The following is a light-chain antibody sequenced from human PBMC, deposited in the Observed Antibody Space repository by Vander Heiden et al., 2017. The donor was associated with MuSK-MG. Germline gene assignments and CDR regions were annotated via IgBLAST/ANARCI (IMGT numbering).Light chain of an antibody. Sequence: DIQMTQSPSTPSASVGDRVTITCRARQIISSWLAWYQQKTGKAPKILIYDDASLEDGGPSRCSGSGSGTEYTLTISSLQPDDFATYYCQQYYSNPRTFGQGTKLEIK. V-gene: IGKV1-5*01. CDR1: QIISSW. J-gene: IGKJ2*01. CDR3: QQYYSNPRT. CDR2: DDA.